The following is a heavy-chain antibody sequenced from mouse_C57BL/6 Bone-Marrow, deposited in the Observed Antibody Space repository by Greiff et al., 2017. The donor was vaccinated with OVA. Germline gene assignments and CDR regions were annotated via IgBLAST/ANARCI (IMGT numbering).Heavy chain of an antibody. J-gene: IGHJ1*03. CDR2: ISNGGGST. CDR3: ARPSYYYGSSYWYFDV. V-gene: IGHV5-12*01. CDR1: GFTFSDYY. Sequence: DVKLVESGGGLVQPGGSLKLSCAASGFTFSDYYMYWVRQTPEKRLEWVAYISNGGGSTYYPDTVKGRFTISRDNAKNTLYLQMSRLKSEDTAMYHCARPSYYYGSSYWYFDVWGTGTTVTVSS. D-gene: IGHD1-1*01.